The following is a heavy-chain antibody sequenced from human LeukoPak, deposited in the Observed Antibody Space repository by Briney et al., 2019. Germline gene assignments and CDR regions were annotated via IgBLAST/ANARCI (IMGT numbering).Heavy chain of an antibody. CDR3: AKRWWQWYYFDY. D-gene: IGHD6-19*01. V-gene: IGHV3-74*01. CDR2: INSDGSST. CDR1: GFTFSSYW. J-gene: IGHJ4*02. Sequence: GGSLRLSCAASGFTFSSYWMHWVRQAPGKGLVWVSRINSDGSSTTYADSVKGRFTISRDNAKSTLYLQMNSLRVEDTAVYFCAKRWWQWYYFDYWGQGTLVTVSS.